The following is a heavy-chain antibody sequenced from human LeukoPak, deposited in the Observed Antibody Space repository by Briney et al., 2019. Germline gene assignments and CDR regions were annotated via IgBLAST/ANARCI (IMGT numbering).Heavy chain of an antibody. CDR2: IKQDGSAK. CDR3: ANPEVVPAPDY. D-gene: IGHD2-2*01. J-gene: IGHJ4*02. CDR1: GFAFSSYW. Sequence: GGSLRLSCAASGFAFSSYWMSWVRQAPGKGLEWVANIKQDGSAKYYVDSVKGRFTISRDNSKNTLYLQMNSLRAEDTAVYYCANPEVVPAPDYWGQGTLVTVSS. V-gene: IGHV3-7*03.